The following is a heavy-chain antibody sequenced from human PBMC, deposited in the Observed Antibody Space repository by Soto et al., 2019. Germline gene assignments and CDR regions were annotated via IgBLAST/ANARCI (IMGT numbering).Heavy chain of an antibody. CDR1: GFTFSSYS. CDR2: ISSSSSYI. CDR3: ARDHHPSVVAATPDPTDENYYYGMDV. J-gene: IGHJ6*02. V-gene: IGHV3-21*01. D-gene: IGHD2-15*01. Sequence: PGGSLRLSCAASGFTFSSYSMNWVRQAPGKGLEWVSSISSSSSYIYYADSVKGRFTISRDNAKNSLYLQMNSLRAEDTAVYYCARDHHPSVVAATPDPTDENYYYGMDVWGQGTTVTVSS.